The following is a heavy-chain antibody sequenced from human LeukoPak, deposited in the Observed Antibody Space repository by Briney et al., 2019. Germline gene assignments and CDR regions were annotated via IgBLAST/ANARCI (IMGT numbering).Heavy chain of an antibody. J-gene: IGHJ5*02. CDR1: GGTFSSYA. D-gene: IGHD2-2*01. CDR3: ARSGSTLVVVPAAQGDWFDP. V-gene: IGHV1-69*01. Sequence: SVKVSCKASGGTFSSYAISWVRQAPGQGLEWMGGIIPIFGTANYAQKLQGRVTITADESTGTAYMELSSLRSEDTAVYYCARSGSTLVVVPAAQGDWFDPWGQGTLVTVSS. CDR2: IIPIFGTA.